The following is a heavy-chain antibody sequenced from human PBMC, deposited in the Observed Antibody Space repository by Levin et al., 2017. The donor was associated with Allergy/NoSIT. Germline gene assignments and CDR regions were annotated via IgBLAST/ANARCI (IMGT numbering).Heavy chain of an antibody. CDR2: ISAYNGNT. Sequence: ASVKVSCKASGYTFTSYGISWVRQAPGQGLEWMGWISAYNGNTNYAQKLQGRVTMTTDTSTSTAYMELRSLRSDDTAVYYCARGAIVVVPAATRYYYYGMDVWGQGTTVTVSS. J-gene: IGHJ6*02. V-gene: IGHV1-18*01. CDR3: ARGAIVVVPAATRYYYYGMDV. D-gene: IGHD2-2*01. CDR1: GYTFTSYG.